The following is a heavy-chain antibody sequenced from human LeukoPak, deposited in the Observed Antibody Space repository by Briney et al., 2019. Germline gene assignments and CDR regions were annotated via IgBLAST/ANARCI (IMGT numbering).Heavy chain of an antibody. J-gene: IGHJ4*02. D-gene: IGHD2-21*02. V-gene: IGHV4-61*01. CDR1: GGSVNSGSYY. CDR3: ATSQCGSDCYLAGDY. CDR2: IYYTGIT. Sequence: PSETLSLTCAVSGGSVNSGSYYWSWIRQHPGKGLEWIGCIYYTGITNYNPSLKSRVTISVDTSKNQFSLNLNSVTAADTAVYYCATSQCGSDCYLAGDYWGQGTLVTVSS.